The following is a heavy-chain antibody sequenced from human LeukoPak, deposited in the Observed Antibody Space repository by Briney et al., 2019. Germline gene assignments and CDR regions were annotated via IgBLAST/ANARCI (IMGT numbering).Heavy chain of an antibody. D-gene: IGHD1-26*01. CDR1: GGSISSNEYF. J-gene: IGHJ3*01. V-gene: IGHV4-39*01. CDR3: ARSYTGTHYGAFDV. CDR2: IFHTGST. Sequence: PSETLSLTCTVSGGSISSNEYFWVWIRQPPGKELEWIANIFHTGSTFYNPSLKSRVTISVDTSSNQFSLKVNSVTAADTAVYSCARSYTGTHYGAFDVWGQGTMVTVSS.